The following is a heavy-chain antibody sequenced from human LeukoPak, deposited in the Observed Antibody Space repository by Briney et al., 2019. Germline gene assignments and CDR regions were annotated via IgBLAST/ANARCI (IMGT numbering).Heavy chain of an antibody. CDR1: GFTFSSYA. CDR2: ISGRGGST. J-gene: IGHJ4*02. D-gene: IGHD3-3*01. CDR3: AKTPYNDFWSASYQDS. Sequence: GGSLRLSCAASGFTFSSYAMSWVRQAPGKGLEWVSAISGRGGSTYYADSVKGRFTISRDNSINTLYLQMNNLRAEDTAVFYCAKTPYNDFWSASYQDSWGQGTLVTVSS. V-gene: IGHV3-23*01.